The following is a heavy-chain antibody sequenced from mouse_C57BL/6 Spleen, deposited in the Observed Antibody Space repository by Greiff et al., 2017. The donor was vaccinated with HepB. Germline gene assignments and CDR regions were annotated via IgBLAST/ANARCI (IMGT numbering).Heavy chain of an antibody. J-gene: IGHJ2*01. CDR1: GYTFTDYE. CDR3: TRKISTVVGGYFDY. Sequence: QVQLQQSGAELVRPGASVTLSCKASGYTFTDYEMHWVKQTPVHGLEWIGAIDPETGGTAYNQKFKGKAILTADKSSSTAYRELRSLTSEDSAVYYCTRKISTVVGGYFDYWGKGTTLTVSS. CDR2: IDPETGGT. D-gene: IGHD1-1*01. V-gene: IGHV1-15*01.